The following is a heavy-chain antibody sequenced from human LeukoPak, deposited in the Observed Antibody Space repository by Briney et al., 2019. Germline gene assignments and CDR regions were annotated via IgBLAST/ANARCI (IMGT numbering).Heavy chain of an antibody. CDR1: GYSFTSYW. D-gene: IGHD4-17*01. CDR2: IDPSDSYT. J-gene: IGHJ4*02. V-gene: IGHV5-10-1*01. CDR3: ARHVLRIETVTTGDFDY. Sequence: GESLKISCKGSGYSFTSYWISWVRQMPGKGLEWMGRIDPSDSYTNYSPSFQGHVTISADKSISTAYLQWSSLKASDTAMYYCARHVLRIETVTTGDFDYWGQGTLVTVSS.